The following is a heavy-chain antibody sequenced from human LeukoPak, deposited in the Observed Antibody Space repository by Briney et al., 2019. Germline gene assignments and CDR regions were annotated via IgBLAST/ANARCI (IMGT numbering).Heavy chain of an antibody. CDR2: INHSGST. CDR1: GGSIRSSYYY. CDR3: VVWRLQFGIDY. D-gene: IGHD5-24*01. J-gene: IGHJ4*02. V-gene: IGHV4-39*07. Sequence: PSETLSLTCTVSGGSIRSSYYYWSWIRQPPGKGLEWIGEINHSGSTNYNPSLKSRVTISVDTSKNQFSLKLSSVTAADTAVYYCVVWRLQFGIDYWGQGTLVTVSS.